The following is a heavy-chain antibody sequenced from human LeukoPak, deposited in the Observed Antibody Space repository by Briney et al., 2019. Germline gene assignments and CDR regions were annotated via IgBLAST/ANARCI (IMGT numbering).Heavy chain of an antibody. Sequence: PSETLSLTCAVYGGSFSGYYWSWIRQPPGKGLEWIGEINHSGGTNYNPSLKSRVTISVDTSKNQFSLKLSSVTAADTAVYYCARYGYSYGYGNYFDYWGQGTLVTVSS. D-gene: IGHD5-18*01. CDR2: INHSGGT. V-gene: IGHV4-34*01. CDR3: ARYGYSYGYGNYFDY. J-gene: IGHJ4*02. CDR1: GGSFSGYY.